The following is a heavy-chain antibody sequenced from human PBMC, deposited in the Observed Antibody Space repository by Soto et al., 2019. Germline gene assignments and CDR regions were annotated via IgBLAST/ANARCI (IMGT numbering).Heavy chain of an antibody. CDR3: ARDIDFDIDY. D-gene: IGHD3-9*01. CDR2: IYSKAGTI. V-gene: IGHV1-18*01. J-gene: IGHJ4*02. Sequence: QVQLVQSGAEVQKPGASVKVSCKTSGYIFNNFGITWVRQAPGLGLEWLGWIYSKAGTINFAQKFQGRVTMPTDTSAITAYMELRSLTFDDSAVYLCARDIDFDIDYWGQGTLVTV. CDR1: GYIFNNFG.